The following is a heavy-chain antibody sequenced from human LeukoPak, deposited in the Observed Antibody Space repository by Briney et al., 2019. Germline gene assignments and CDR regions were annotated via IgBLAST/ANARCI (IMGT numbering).Heavy chain of an antibody. CDR3: ARVHYYDSSGVTTPLRY. V-gene: IGHV3-30-3*01. D-gene: IGHD3-22*01. CDR2: ISYDGSSK. CDR1: GFTFSSYA. Sequence: GGSLRLSCAASGFTFSSYAMHWVRQAPGKGLEWVAVISYDGSSKYYADSVKGRFTISRDNSKNTLYLQMNSLRAEDTAVYYCARVHYYDSSGVTTPLRYWGQGTLVTVSS. J-gene: IGHJ4*02.